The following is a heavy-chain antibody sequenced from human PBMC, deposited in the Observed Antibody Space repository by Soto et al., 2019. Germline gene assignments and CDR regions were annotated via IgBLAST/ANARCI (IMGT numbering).Heavy chain of an antibody. Sequence: QVQLVQSGAEVKKPGASVKVSCKASGYTFTSYDINWVRQVTGQGLEWMGWMNPDSGHTSYAQKIQGIVTKTSNTSMSTAYMELSTLRSAVTAGYKCVRDRVGGLDYWGQGTLVTVSS. CDR2: MNPDSGHT. CDR1: GYTFTSYD. V-gene: IGHV1-8*01. CDR3: VRDRVGGLDY. J-gene: IGHJ4*02.